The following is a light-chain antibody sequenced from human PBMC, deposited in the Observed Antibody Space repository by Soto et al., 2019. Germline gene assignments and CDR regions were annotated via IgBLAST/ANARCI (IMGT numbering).Light chain of an antibody. J-gene: IGKJ1*01. CDR2: GAS. CDR3: QHYGSSRT. Sequence: EIVLTQSPGTLSLSPGERATLSCRASQSASSSLAWYQQKPGQAPRLLIYGASSRATGIPDRFSGSGSGPDFTLTISRLEPEDFAVYFCQHYGSSRTFGQGTKVDIK. CDR1: QSASSS. V-gene: IGKV3-20*01.